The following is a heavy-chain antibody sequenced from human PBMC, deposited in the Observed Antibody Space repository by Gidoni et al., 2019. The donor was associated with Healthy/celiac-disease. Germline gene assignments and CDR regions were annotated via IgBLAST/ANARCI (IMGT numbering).Heavy chain of an antibody. CDR3: AKDIVSIAAPRGFYYYYGMDV. D-gene: IGHD6-6*01. Sequence: EVQMVESGGGLVQPRRSMRLSCAASGFTFDDYAMHWVRQAPGKGLEWVAGISWNSGSIGYADSVKGRFTISRDNAKNSLYLKMNSLRAEDTALYYCAKDIVSIAAPRGFYYYYGMDVWGQGTTVTVSS. CDR1: GFTFDDYA. J-gene: IGHJ6*02. V-gene: IGHV3-9*01. CDR2: ISWNSGSI.